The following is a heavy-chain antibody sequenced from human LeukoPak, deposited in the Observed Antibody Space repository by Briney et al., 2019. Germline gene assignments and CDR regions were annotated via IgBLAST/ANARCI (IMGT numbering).Heavy chain of an antibody. CDR3: AREDDTGNWFDP. J-gene: IGHJ5*02. Sequence: SQTLSLTCAISGGSISIGGYSWTWIRQPPGKGLEWIGYIYHSGSTYYKPSLKSRVTISVDRSKNQFSLKLTSVTAADTAVYYCAREDDTGNWFDPWGQGTLVTVSS. D-gene: IGHD7-27*01. CDR1: GGSISIGGYS. CDR2: IYHSGST. V-gene: IGHV4-30-2*01.